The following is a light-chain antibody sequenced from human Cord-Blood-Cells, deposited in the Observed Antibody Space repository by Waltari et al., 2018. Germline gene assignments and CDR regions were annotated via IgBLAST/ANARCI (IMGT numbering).Light chain of an antibody. Sequence: EIVLTQSPATLSLSPGERATPSCRASQSVSSYLAWYQQKPGQAPRLLIYDASNRATGIPARFSGSGSGTDFTLTISSLKPEDFAVYYCQQRSNWPITFGQGTRLEIK. CDR1: QSVSSY. J-gene: IGKJ5*01. CDR2: DAS. CDR3: QQRSNWPIT. V-gene: IGKV3-11*01.